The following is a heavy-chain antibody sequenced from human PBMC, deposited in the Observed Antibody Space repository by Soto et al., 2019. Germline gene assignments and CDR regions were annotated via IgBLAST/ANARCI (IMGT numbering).Heavy chain of an antibody. V-gene: IGHV3-30-3*01. CDR1: GFTFSSYA. CDR3: VRKVSYSIKVGFFGMDV. D-gene: IGHD1-26*01. CDR2: ISYNGSNK. J-gene: IGHJ6*02. Sequence: GGSLRLSCAASGFTFSSYAMHWVRQAPGKGLEWVAVISYNGSNKYYADSVRGRFTISRDNSKNTLFLQTNSLRGEDTATYYCVRKVSYSIKVGFFGMDVWGQGTTVTVSS.